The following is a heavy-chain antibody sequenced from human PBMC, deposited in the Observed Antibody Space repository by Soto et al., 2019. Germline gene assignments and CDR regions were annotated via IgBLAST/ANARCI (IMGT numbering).Heavy chain of an antibody. CDR1: GYTFTSFG. CDR3: ARDQDGDAIAVAV. Sequence: ASVKVSCKASGYTFTSFGINWVRQAPGQGLEWLGWINAYNGNTNSAQKFQGRVTMTTDTSTSTAYMELRSLRSDDTAVYYCARDQDGDAIAVAVWGQGTLVTVAS. J-gene: IGHJ4*02. CDR2: INAYNGNT. V-gene: IGHV1-18*01. D-gene: IGHD6-19*01.